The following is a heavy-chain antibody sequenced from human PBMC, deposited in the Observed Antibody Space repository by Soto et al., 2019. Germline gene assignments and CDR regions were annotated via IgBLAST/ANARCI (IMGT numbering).Heavy chain of an antibody. J-gene: IGHJ4*02. V-gene: IGHV3-21*01. CDR2: ISSSSSYI. Sequence: PGGSLRLSCAASGFTFSSYSVNWVRQAPGKGLEWVSSISSSSSYIYYADSVKGRFTISRDNAKNSLYLQMNSLRAEDTAVYYCASHSSGWYLTPSFDYWGQGTLVTVSS. D-gene: IGHD6-19*01. CDR1: GFTFSSYS. CDR3: ASHSSGWYLTPSFDY.